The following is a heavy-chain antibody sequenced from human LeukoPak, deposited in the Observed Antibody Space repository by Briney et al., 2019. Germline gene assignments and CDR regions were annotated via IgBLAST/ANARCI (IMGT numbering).Heavy chain of an antibody. J-gene: IGHJ4*02. V-gene: IGHV1-46*01. Sequence: ASVKVSCKASGYIFTGYYIHWVRQAPGQGLEWMGWINPSGGGTSYAQKFQGRVTMTRDMSTSTVYMELSSLRSEDTAVYYCARAGWMSSGWFSDYWGQGTLVTVSS. CDR2: INPSGGGT. CDR3: ARAGWMSSGWFSDY. CDR1: GYIFTGYY. D-gene: IGHD6-19*01.